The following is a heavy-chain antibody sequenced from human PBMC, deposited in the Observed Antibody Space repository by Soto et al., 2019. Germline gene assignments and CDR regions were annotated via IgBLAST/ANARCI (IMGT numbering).Heavy chain of an antibody. CDR2: IIPIFGTA. D-gene: IGHD5-12*01. CDR3: ARDRRRLRKDYGMDV. J-gene: IGHJ6*02. Sequence: ASVKVSCKASGGTFSSYAISWVRQAPGQGLEWMGGIIPIFGTANYAQKFQGRVTITADESTSTAYMELSSLRSEDTAVYYCARDRRRLRKDYGMDVWGQGTTVTSP. CDR1: GGTFSSYA. V-gene: IGHV1-69*13.